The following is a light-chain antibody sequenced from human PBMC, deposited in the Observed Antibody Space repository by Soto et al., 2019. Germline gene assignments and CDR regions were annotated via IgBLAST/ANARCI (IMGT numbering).Light chain of an antibody. CDR1: QNIGSS. CDR3: QHDDSYSLWT. V-gene: IGKV1-5*01. CDR2: DAS. J-gene: IGKJ1*01. Sequence: DIQMTQSPSTLSASVGERVIITCRASQNIGSSLAWYQQRPGRDPKLLIYDASDLGSGVPSRFSGSGSGTDFTLSISCLQSDDFATYYCQHDDSYSLWTFGQGTRVEVK.